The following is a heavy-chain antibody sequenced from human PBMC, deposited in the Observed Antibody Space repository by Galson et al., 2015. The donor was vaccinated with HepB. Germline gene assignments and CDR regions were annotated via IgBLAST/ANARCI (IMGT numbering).Heavy chain of an antibody. CDR3: TTDAIVLRYFDWSARSDY. CDR1: GFTFSNAW. Sequence: SLRLSCAASGFTFSNAWMSWVRQAPGKGLEWVGRIKSKTDGGTTDYAAPVKGRFTISRDDSKNTLYLQMNSLKTEDTAVYYCTTDAIVLRYFDWSARSDYWGQGTLVTVSS. V-gene: IGHV3-15*01. D-gene: IGHD3-9*01. CDR2: IKSKTDGGTT. J-gene: IGHJ4*02.